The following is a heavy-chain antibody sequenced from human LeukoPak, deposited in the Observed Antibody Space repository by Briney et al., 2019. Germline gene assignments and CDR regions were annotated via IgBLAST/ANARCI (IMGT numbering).Heavy chain of an antibody. D-gene: IGHD1-14*01. Sequence: TGRSLRLSCAASGFTFSSYGMHWVRQAPGKGLEWVAVISYDGSNKYYADSVKGRFTISRDNSKNTLYLQMNSLRAEDTAVYYCARDQGGYYFDYWGQGTLVTVSS. CDR3: ARDQGGYYFDY. V-gene: IGHV3-30*03. J-gene: IGHJ4*02. CDR2: ISYDGSNK. CDR1: GFTFSSYG.